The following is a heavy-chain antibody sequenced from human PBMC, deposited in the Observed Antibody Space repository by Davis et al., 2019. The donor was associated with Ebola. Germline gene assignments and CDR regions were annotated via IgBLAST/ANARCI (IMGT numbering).Heavy chain of an antibody. J-gene: IGHJ5*01. CDR1: GGSFSGYY. CDR3: ARAMGAYDLLDS. D-gene: IGHD5-12*01. V-gene: IGHV4-34*01. Sequence: SETLSLTCAVYGGSFSGYYWSWIRQPPGKGLEWIGEINHSGSTNYNPSLKSRVTISVDTSKNQFSLKLSSVTAADTAVYYCARAMGAYDLLDSWGQGTLVTVSS. CDR2: INHSGST.